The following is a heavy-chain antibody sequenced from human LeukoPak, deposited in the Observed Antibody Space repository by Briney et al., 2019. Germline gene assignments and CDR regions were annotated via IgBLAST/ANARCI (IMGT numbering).Heavy chain of an antibody. CDR3: ASSRGHYYYDSSGYPH. CDR1: GFTFSDYY. J-gene: IGHJ4*02. Sequence: GGSLRLSCAASGFTFSDYYMSWIRQAPGKGLEWVSYISSSGSTIYYADSVKGRFTISRDNAKNSLYLQMNSLRAEVTAVYYCASSRGHYYYDSSGYPHWGQGTLVTVSS. D-gene: IGHD3-22*01. CDR2: ISSSGSTI. V-gene: IGHV3-11*04.